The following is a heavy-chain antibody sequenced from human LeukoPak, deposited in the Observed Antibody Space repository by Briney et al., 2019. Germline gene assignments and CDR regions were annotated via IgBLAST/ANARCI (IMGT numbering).Heavy chain of an antibody. CDR2: IIPIFGTA. J-gene: IGHJ6*03. CDR3: AREDSGSYYNYYYFYMDV. V-gene: IGHV1-69*13. Sequence: GASVKVSCKASGGTFSSYAISWVRQAPGQGLEWMGGIIPIFGTANYAQKFQGRVTITADESTSTAYMELSSLRSEDTAVYYCAREDSGSYYNYYYFYMDVWGKGTTVTISS. CDR1: GGTFSSYA. D-gene: IGHD3-10*01.